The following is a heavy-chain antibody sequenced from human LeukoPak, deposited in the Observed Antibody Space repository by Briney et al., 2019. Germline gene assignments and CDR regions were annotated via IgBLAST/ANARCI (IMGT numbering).Heavy chain of an antibody. CDR2: ISGSGGST. CDR1: GFTFSTYS. J-gene: IGHJ6*03. CDR3: ARASGWYYYYYMDV. Sequence: PGGSLRLSCADSGFTFSTYSMNWVRQAPGKGLEWVSAISGSGGSTYYADSVKGRFTISRDNSKNTLYLQMNSLRAEDTAVYYCARASGWYYYYYMDVWGKGTTVTVSS. V-gene: IGHV3-23*01. D-gene: IGHD6-19*01.